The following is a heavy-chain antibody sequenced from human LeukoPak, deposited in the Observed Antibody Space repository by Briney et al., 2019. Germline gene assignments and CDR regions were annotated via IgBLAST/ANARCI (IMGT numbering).Heavy chain of an antibody. J-gene: IGHJ4*02. CDR3: AKDASTFLWFGELVY. D-gene: IGHD3-10*01. CDR1: GFTFSTYG. CDR2: IYSDNT. V-gene: IGHV3-23*03. Sequence: PGGSLRLSCAASGFTFSTYGMSWVRQAPGKGLEWVSFIYSDNTHYADSVKGRFTISRDNSKNTLYLQMNSLRAEDTAVYYCAKDASTFLWFGELVYWGQGTLVTVSS.